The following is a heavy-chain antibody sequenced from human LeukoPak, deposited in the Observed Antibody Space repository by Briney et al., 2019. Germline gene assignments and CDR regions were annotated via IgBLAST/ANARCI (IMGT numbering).Heavy chain of an antibody. J-gene: IGHJ4*02. V-gene: IGHV3-21*01. CDR2: ISSSSSYI. CDR3: ARATLHSTSCPIY. D-gene: IGHD2-2*01. CDR1: GFTFSSYS. Sequence: GGSLRLSCAASGFTFSSYSMNWVRRAPGKGLEWVSSISSSSSYIYYADSVKGRFTISRDNAKNSLYLQMNSLRAEDTAVYYCARATLHSTSCPIYWGQGTLVTVSS.